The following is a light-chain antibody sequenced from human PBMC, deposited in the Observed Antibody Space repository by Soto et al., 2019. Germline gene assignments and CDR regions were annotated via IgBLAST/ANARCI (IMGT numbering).Light chain of an antibody. CDR1: SGSVSTSYY. Sequence: HTVVTQEPSFSVSPGRTVTLTCGLSSGSVSTSYYPSWYQQTPGQAPRTLIYTTNTRSSGVPDRFSGSILGNKAALTITGAQADDESDYYCVLYMGSGIAVFGGGTKLTVL. J-gene: IGLJ3*02. CDR2: TTN. V-gene: IGLV8-61*01. CDR3: VLYMGSGIAV.